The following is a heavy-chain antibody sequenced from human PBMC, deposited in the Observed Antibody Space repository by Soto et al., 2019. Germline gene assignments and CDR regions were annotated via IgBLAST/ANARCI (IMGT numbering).Heavy chain of an antibody. V-gene: IGHV1-2*04. J-gene: IGHJ6*02. CDR2: INPNSGGT. Sequence: ASVKVSCKASGYTFTGYYMHWVRQAPGQGLEWMGWINPNSGGTNYAQKFQGWVTMTRDTSISTAYMELSRLRSDDTAVYYCARADCSGGSCYASNYYYYGMDVWGQGTTVTV. CDR1: GYTFTGYY. CDR3: ARADCSGGSCYASNYYYYGMDV. D-gene: IGHD2-15*01.